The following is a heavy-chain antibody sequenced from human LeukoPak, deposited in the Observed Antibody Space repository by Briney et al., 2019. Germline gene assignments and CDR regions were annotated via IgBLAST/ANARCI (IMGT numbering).Heavy chain of an antibody. D-gene: IGHD3-10*01. Sequence: SETLSLTCTVSGGSISSSSHYCAWIRQPPGKGLEWIGSIYYSGSTYYNPSLKSRVTISGDTSKNQFSLKVSSVTAADTAVYYCATHGSGLHWGQGTLVTVSS. J-gene: IGHJ4*02. CDR3: ATHGSGLH. CDR1: GGSISSSSHY. CDR2: IYYSGST. V-gene: IGHV4-39*01.